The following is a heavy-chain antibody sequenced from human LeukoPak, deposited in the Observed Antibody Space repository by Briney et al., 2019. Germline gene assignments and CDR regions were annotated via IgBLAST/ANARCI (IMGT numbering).Heavy chain of an antibody. CDR1: GYTFTNYY. Sequence: ASVKVSCKASGYTFTNYYMHWVRQAPGQGLEWMGIINPSGGSTSYAQKFQGRVTMTRDTSTSTVYMELSSLRSEDTAVYYCAREGKRWLQPTAFDIWGQGTMVTVSS. D-gene: IGHD5-24*01. CDR2: INPSGGST. CDR3: AREGKRWLQPTAFDI. J-gene: IGHJ3*02. V-gene: IGHV1-46*01.